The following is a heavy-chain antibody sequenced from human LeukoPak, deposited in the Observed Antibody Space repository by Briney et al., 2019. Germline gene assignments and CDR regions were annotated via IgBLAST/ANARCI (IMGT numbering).Heavy chain of an antibody. CDR1: GGSFSVYY. CDR3: ARYNVDTAMVYFDY. CDR2: INHSGST. V-gene: IGHV4-34*01. Sequence: SETLFLTCAVYGGSFSVYYWSWIRQPPGKGLEWIGEINHSGSTNYNPSLKSRVTISVDTSKNQFSLKLSSVTAADTAVYYCARYNVDTAMVYFDYWGQGTLVTVSS. D-gene: IGHD5-18*01. J-gene: IGHJ4*02.